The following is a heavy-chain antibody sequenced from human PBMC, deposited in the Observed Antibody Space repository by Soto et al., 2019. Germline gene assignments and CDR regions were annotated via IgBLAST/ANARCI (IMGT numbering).Heavy chain of an antibody. J-gene: IGHJ5*01. V-gene: IGHV4-30-4*01. CDR3: ARGRYCLTGRCFPNWFDS. D-gene: IGHD7-27*01. CDR2: IYKSATT. Sequence: SETLSLTCSVSGDSISNLDYFWAWIRQPPGQALEYIGYIYKSATTYYNPSFESRVAISVDTSKSQFSLNVTSVAAADTAVYFCARGRYCLTGRCFPNWFDSWGQGALVTVSS. CDR1: GDSISNLDYF.